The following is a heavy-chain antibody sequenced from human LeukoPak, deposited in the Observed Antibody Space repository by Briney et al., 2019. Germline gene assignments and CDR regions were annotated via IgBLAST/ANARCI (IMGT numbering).Heavy chain of an antibody. D-gene: IGHD2-2*01. V-gene: IGHV4-34*01. Sequence: SETLSLTCAVYGGSFSGYYWSWIRQPPGKGLEWIGEINHSGSTNYNPSLKSRVTISVDTPKNQFSLKLSSVTAADTAVYYCAREGEGCSTTSCYYFDYWGQGTLVTVSS. CDR3: AREGEGCSTTSCYYFDY. CDR2: INHSGST. J-gene: IGHJ4*02. CDR1: GGSFSGYY.